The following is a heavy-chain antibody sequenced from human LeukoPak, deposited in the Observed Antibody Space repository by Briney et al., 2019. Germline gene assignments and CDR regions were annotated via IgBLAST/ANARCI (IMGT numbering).Heavy chain of an antibody. V-gene: IGHV3-66*01. J-gene: IGHJ4*02. CDR2: IYSGGST. CDR1: EFTFSSYD. CDR3: ARGYGDFGDYYFDS. D-gene: IGHD2-21*02. Sequence: GGSLRLSCAASEFTFSSYDMSWVRQAPGKGLEWVSVIYSGGSTYYADSVKGRFTISRDNSKNTLYLQMNTLRAGDTAVYYCARGYGDFGDYYFDSWGQGTLVTVSS.